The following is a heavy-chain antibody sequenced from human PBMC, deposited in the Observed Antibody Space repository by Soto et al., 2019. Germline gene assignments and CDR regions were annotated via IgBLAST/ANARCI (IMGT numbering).Heavy chain of an antibody. Sequence: PGGALRLSCAASVLTFDDYAMHWVRQVPGKGLEWVSGINWNSGSIGYGDSVKGRFAISRDNAKNSLHLQMNSLSAEDTAFYYCVKDESINWYSGHFRHWGQGTLVTVSS. D-gene: IGHD6-13*01. CDR1: VLTFDDYA. V-gene: IGHV3-9*01. CDR3: VKDESINWYSGHFRH. J-gene: IGHJ1*01. CDR2: INWNSGSI.